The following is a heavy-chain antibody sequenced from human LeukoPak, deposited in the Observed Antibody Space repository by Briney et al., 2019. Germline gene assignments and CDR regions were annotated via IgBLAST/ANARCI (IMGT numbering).Heavy chain of an antibody. CDR1: GDSISSYY. J-gene: IGHJ5*02. Sequence: PSETLSLTWTVSGDSISSYYWSWIRQPPGKGLEWIGYIYYSGSTNYNPSLKSRVTISVDTSKNQFSLKLTSVTAADTAVYYCARLLVDSYGYWFDPWGQGTLVTVSS. CDR3: ARLLVDSYGYWFDP. D-gene: IGHD5-18*01. CDR2: IYYSGST. V-gene: IGHV4-59*08.